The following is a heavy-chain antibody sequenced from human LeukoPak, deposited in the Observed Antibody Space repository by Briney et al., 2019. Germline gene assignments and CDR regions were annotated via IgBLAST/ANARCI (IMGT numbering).Heavy chain of an antibody. Sequence: GGSLRLSCAASGFTFSSYAMSWVRQAPGKGLEWVSVISGSGGTTYYAGSVKGRFTISRDNSKNTLYLQMNSLRAEDTALYYCAKYYIWGSYRPYYFDYWGQGTLVTVSS. CDR3: AKYYIWGSYRPYYFDY. J-gene: IGHJ4*02. D-gene: IGHD3-16*02. CDR2: ISGSGGTT. CDR1: GFTFSSYA. V-gene: IGHV3-23*01.